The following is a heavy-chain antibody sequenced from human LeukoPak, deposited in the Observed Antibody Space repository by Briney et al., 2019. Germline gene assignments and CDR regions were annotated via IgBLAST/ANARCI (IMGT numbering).Heavy chain of an antibody. CDR2: SYYSGST. V-gene: IGHV4-39*01. CDR1: GGSISSSSYY. CDR3: ARYDSGEFDY. D-gene: IGHD3-10*01. Sequence: SETLSLTCTVSGGSISSSSYYWGWIRQPPGKGLEWIGNSYYSGSTYYNPSLKSRVTISGDTPKNPFSLQLSSVTAADTAVYYCARYDSGEFDYWGQGTLVIVSS. J-gene: IGHJ4*02.